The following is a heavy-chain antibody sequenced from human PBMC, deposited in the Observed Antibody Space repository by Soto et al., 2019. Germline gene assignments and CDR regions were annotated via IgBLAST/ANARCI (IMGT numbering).Heavy chain of an antibody. CDR2: IYNGGST. CDR3: AREADILNWFDP. V-gene: IGHV3-66*01. CDR1: GFTVSSNY. J-gene: IGHJ5*02. D-gene: IGHD3-9*01. Sequence: GGSLRLSCAASGFTVSSNYMSWVRQAPGKGLEWVSVIYNGGSTYYADSVKGRFTISRDNSKNTLYLQMNSLRAEDTAVYYCAREADILNWFDPWGQGTLVTVSS.